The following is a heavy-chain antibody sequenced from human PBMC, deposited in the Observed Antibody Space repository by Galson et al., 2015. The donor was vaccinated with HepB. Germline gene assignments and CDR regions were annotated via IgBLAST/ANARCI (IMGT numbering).Heavy chain of an antibody. D-gene: IGHD6-6*01. CDR2: IYSDGTNI. CDR3: TRTLYSSSSYY. V-gene: IGHV3-74*03. Sequence: SLRLSCAASGFTYNDYCMHWVRQAPGKGLVLVSRIYSDGTNIKYADSVKGRFTISRDNAENTLYLEMNSLRIEDTAVYYCTRTLYSSSSYYWCQGTLVTVSS. J-gene: IGHJ4*02. CDR1: GFTYNDYC.